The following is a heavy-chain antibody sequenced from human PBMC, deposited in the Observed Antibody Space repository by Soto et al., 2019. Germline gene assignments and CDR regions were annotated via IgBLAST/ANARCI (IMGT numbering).Heavy chain of an antibody. CDR2: ISSSGSTI. D-gene: IGHD6-19*01. CDR3: ARDHLLTAGIDY. CDR1: GFTCSYYY. J-gene: IGHJ4*02. Sequence: GRALRLSCADSGFTCSYYYMRWIRQAPGKGLEWVSYISSSGSTIYYADSVKGRFTISRDNAKNSLYLQMNSLRAEDTAVYYCARDHLLTAGIDYWGQGTLVTVSS. V-gene: IGHV3-11*01.